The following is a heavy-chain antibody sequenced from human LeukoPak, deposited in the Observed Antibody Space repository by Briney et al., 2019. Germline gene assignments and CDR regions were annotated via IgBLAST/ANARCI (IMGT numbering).Heavy chain of an antibody. CDR2: ITGSGGST. J-gene: IGHJ4*02. D-gene: IGHD1-26*01. CDR1: GFTFSSYA. Sequence: GGSLRLSCAASGFTFSSYAMSWVRQAPGRGLEWVSAITGSGGSTFYVESVKGRFTISRDNPKNTLFLQMNSLRAEDTAVYYCARDRTARIQGGYLDYWGQGALVTVSS. CDR3: ARDRTARIQGGYLDY. V-gene: IGHV3-23*01.